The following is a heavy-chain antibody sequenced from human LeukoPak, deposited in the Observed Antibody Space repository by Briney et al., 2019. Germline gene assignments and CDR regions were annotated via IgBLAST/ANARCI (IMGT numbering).Heavy chain of an antibody. J-gene: IGHJ4*02. CDR2: ITVGST. CDR1: GFTFSSYA. V-gene: IGHV3-23*01. Sequence: GGSLRLSCEATGFTFSSYAMNWVRQAPGKGLEWVSGITVGSTHYADSVKGRFTISRDNSRNTLYLQMNSLRPEDTAVYYCTKDSQYGDYPGDYWGQGTLVTVSS. D-gene: IGHD4-17*01. CDR3: TKDSQYGDYPGDY.